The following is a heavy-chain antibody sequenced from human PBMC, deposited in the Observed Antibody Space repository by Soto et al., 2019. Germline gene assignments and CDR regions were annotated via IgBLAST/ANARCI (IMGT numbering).Heavy chain of an antibody. CDR1: GYTFTGYY. Sequence: APVKVSCMASGYTFTGYYMHWVRQPPGQGLEWMGWINPNSGGTNYAQKFQGRVTVTRDTSISTAYMELSRLRSDDTAVYYCARDQSGTTELYYYYGMDVWGQGTTVTVSS. J-gene: IGHJ6*02. CDR2: INPNSGGT. D-gene: IGHD1-1*01. V-gene: IGHV1-2*02. CDR3: ARDQSGTTELYYYYGMDV.